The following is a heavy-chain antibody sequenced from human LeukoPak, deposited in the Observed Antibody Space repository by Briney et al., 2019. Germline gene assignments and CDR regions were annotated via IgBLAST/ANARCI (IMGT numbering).Heavy chain of an antibody. V-gene: IGHV1-8*03. CDR2: MNPNSGNT. D-gene: IGHD6-6*01. CDR1: GYTFTRYE. J-gene: IGHJ6*03. CDR3: ARAARDYLDV. Sequence: ASVKVCCKAAGYTFTRYEINGVRQASGQGLEWMGWMNPNSGNTGYAQTFQGSVSITRNNSISTAYMEVRSLRSEGTAVYYCARAARDYLDVWGKGTTVTVSS.